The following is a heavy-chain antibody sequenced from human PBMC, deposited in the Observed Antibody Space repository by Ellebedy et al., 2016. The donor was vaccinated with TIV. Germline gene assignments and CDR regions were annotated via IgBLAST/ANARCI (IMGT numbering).Heavy chain of an antibody. CDR3: ARVRPINLLYSSSSYWFGP. CDR1: GGSFSGYS. V-gene: IGHV4-34*01. CDR2: ISHSGST. Sequence: SETLSLXCAVYGGSFSGYSWSWIRQPPGRGLEWIGEISHSGSTNYKPSLKSRVTISVDTSKNQFTLKLTSVTAADTAVYYCARVRPINLLYSSSSYWFGPWGQGTLVTVSS. J-gene: IGHJ5*02. D-gene: IGHD6-6*01.